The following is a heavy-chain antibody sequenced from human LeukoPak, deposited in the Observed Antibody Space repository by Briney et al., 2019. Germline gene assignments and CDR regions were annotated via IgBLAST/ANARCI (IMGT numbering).Heavy chain of an antibody. D-gene: IGHD3-22*01. CDR3: ASFCHYYDSSAHMGLDY. CDR2: ISAYNGNT. CDR1: GYTFTSYG. J-gene: IGHJ4*02. V-gene: IGHV1-18*01. Sequence: GASVKVSCKASGYTFTSYGISWVRQAPGQGLEWMGWISAYNGNTNYAQKLQGRVTMTTDTSTSTAYMELRSLRSDDTAVYYCASFCHYYDSSAHMGLDYWGQGTLVTVSS.